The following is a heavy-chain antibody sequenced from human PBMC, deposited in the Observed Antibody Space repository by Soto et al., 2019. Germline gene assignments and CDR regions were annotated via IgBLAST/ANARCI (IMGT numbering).Heavy chain of an antibody. CDR3: ARKQAGFFYGIDY. V-gene: IGHV4-31*03. D-gene: IGHD3-3*01. CDR2: IADFGYT. J-gene: IGHJ4*02. CDR1: GGSINSGGYY. Sequence: SETLSLTCTFSGGSINSGGYYWTCLRQHPGKDLEWLRYIADFGYTFYNPSLHSRFILSIDTSKSQCSLKLSSSAASDTAVYFCARKQAGFFYGIDYWGKGTMVTVSS.